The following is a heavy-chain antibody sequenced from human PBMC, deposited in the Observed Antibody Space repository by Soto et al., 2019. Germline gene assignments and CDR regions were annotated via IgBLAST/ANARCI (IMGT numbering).Heavy chain of an antibody. J-gene: IGHJ5*02. Sequence: SETLSLTCTVSGGSISSYYWSWIRQPPGKGLEWIGYIYYSGSTNYNPSLKSRVTISVDTSKNQFSLKLSSVTAADTAVYYCARSEYYDILTGYLNWFDPWGQGTLVTVSS. D-gene: IGHD3-9*01. CDR2: IYYSGST. CDR1: GGSISSYY. V-gene: IGHV4-59*08. CDR3: ARSEYYDILTGYLNWFDP.